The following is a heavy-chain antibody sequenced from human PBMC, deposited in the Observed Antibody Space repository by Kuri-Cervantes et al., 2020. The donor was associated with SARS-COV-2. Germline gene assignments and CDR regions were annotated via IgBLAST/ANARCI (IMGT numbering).Heavy chain of an antibody. V-gene: IGHV4-39*07. CDR1: GGSISSSSYY. CDR2: IYYSGST. Sequence: SETLSLTCTVSGGSISSSSYYWGWIRQPPGKGLEWIGSIYYSGSTYYNPSLKSRVTISVDTSKNQSSLKLSSVTAADTAVYYCARVGGQVAGTLYFQHWGQGTLVTVSS. CDR3: ARVGGQVAGTLYFQH. D-gene: IGHD6-19*01. J-gene: IGHJ1*01.